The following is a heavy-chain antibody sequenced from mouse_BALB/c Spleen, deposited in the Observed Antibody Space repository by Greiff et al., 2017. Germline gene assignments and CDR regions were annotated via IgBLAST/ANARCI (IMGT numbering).Heavy chain of an antibody. D-gene: IGHD1-2*01. J-gene: IGHJ4*01. V-gene: IGHV14-3*02. Sequence: VQLQQSGAELVKPGASVKLSCTASGFNIKDTYMHWVKQRPEQGLEWIGRIDPANGNTKYDPKFQGKATITADTSSNTAYLQLSSLTSEDTPVYYCARSHYYGYVRAMDYWGQGTSVTVAS. CDR2: IDPANGNT. CDR3: ARSHYYGYVRAMDY. CDR1: GFNIKDTY.